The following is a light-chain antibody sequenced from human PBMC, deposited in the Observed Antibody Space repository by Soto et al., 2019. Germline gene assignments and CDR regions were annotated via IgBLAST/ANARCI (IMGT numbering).Light chain of an antibody. CDR2: GNN. J-gene: IGLJ1*01. Sequence: QSALTQAPSISGAPGQRVTISCTGSSSNIGAGYDVHWFQQFPGTAPRLLIHGNNNRPSGVPDRFSGSKSGNTASLTVSGLQAADEADYFCKSYAGSNTYVFGSGTKVTVL. CDR3: KSYAGSNTYV. V-gene: IGLV1-40*01. CDR1: SSNIGAGYD.